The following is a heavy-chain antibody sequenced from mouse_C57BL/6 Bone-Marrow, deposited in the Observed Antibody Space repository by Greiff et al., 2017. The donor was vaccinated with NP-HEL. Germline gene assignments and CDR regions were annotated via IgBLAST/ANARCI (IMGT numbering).Heavy chain of an antibody. CDR1: GYTFTSYW. V-gene: IGHV1-69*01. J-gene: IGHJ2*01. D-gene: IGHD2-4*01. CDR2: IDPSDSYT. CDR3: ARGGDYDDPDYFYY. Sequence: VQLQESGAELVMPGASVKLSCKASGYTFTSYWMHWVKQRPGQGLEWIGEIDPSDSYTNYNQKFKGKSTLTVDKSSSTAYMQLSSLTSEDSAVYYCARGGDYDDPDYFYYWGQGTTLTVSS.